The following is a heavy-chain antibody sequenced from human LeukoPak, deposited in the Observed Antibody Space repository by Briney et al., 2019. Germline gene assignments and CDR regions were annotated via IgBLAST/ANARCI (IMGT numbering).Heavy chain of an antibody. CDR2: IYTSGST. V-gene: IGHV4-61*02. Sequence: PSETLSLTCTVSGGSISSGGYYWSWIRQPAGKGLEWIGRIYTSGSTNYNPSLKSRVTMSVDTSKNQFSLKLSSVTAADTAVYYCARDQFTHYYDSSGHPTGYYYYGMDVWGQGTTVTVSS. CDR3: ARDQFTHYYDSSGHPTGYYYYGMDV. D-gene: IGHD3-22*01. J-gene: IGHJ6*02. CDR1: GGSISSGGYY.